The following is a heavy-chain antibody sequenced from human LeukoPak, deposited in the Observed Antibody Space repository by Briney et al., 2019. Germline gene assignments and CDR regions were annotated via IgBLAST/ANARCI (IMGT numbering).Heavy chain of an antibody. CDR2: ISGSGGST. J-gene: IGHJ1*01. CDR3: ARDPYCSSTSCYPEEYFQH. Sequence: GGSLRLSCAASGFTFSSYAMSWVRQAPGKGLEWVSAISGSGGSTYYADSVKGRFTISRDNSKNTLYLQMNSLRAEDTAVYYCARDPYCSSTSCYPEEYFQHWGQGTVVTVSS. V-gene: IGHV3-23*01. CDR1: GFTFSSYA. D-gene: IGHD2-2*01.